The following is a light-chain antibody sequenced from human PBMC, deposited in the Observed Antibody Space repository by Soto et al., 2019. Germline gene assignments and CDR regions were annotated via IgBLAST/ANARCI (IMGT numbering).Light chain of an antibody. CDR2: AAS. J-gene: IGKJ4*01. V-gene: IGKV1-39*01. CDR3: QQYDNLPLT. CDR1: QSISTY. Sequence: IQMTQSPSSLSASVGDRVTLTCRASQSISTYLRWYQQRPGQAPRLLIYAASSVQTGVPARFSGSGSGTDFTLTISSLQPEDSATYYCQQYDNLPLTFGGGTKVEIK.